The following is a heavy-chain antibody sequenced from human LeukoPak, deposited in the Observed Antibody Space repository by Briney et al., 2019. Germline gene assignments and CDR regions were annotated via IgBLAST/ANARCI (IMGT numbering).Heavy chain of an antibody. D-gene: IGHD6-19*01. CDR1: GGSISSYD. V-gene: IGHV4-4*07. CDR2: IHSSGTT. CDR3: ARESSGWYYDY. Sequence: SETLSLTCTVSGGSISSYDWSWIRQPAGKGLEWIGRIHSSGTTNYNPSLKSRLTMSLDTSKKQFSLKVTSVAAAETAVYYCARESSGWYYDYWGQGTLVTVSS. J-gene: IGHJ4*02.